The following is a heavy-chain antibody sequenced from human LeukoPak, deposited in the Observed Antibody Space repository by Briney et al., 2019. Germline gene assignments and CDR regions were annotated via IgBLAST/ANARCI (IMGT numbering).Heavy chain of an antibody. J-gene: IGHJ5*02. V-gene: IGHV4-61*01. CDR1: GGSISSGSYY. D-gene: IGHD1-26*01. CDR2: IYYTGST. Sequence: SETLSLTCTVSGGSISSGSYYWNWIRQPPGKGLDWIGYIYYTGSTNYNPSLESRVTISVDTSKNEFSLKVRSVTAADTAVYYCARGQGATVPQVGKNWFDPWGQGTRVIVSS. CDR3: ARGQGATVPQVGKNWFDP.